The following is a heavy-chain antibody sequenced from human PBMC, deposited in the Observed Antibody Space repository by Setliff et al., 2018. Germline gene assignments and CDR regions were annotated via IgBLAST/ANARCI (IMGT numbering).Heavy chain of an antibody. CDR3: ARMSGFLYMDV. V-gene: IGHV4-34*01. D-gene: IGHD6-25*01. CDR1: GGSFSDYY. CDR2: INHSGST. J-gene: IGHJ6*03. Sequence: PSETLSLTCGASGGSFSDYYWSWIRQTPGKGLEWIGEINHSGSTKCNPSLKSRVTLSVDTPKNQFSLELTSVTAADAAVYYCARMSGFLYMDVWGKGTTVTVSS.